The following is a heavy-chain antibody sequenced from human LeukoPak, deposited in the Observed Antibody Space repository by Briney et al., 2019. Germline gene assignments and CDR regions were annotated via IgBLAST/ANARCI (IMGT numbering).Heavy chain of an antibody. CDR1: GFTFSTYA. Sequence: PGGSLRLSCAASGFTFSTYAMSWVRQAPGKGPEWVSAISNSGSSTYYADSVRGRFTISRDNSKNTLYLQMNSLTAEDTAVYYCAKAAAGSYYFDYWGQGTLVTVSS. D-gene: IGHD6-13*01. CDR3: AKAAAGSYYFDY. V-gene: IGHV3-23*01. CDR2: ISNSGSST. J-gene: IGHJ4*02.